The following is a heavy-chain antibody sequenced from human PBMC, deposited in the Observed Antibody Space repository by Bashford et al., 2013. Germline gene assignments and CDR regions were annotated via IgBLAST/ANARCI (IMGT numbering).Heavy chain of an antibody. CDR2: VSDDGSSK. J-gene: IGHJ3*02. CDR3: ARSHGSRRGDAFDI. D-gene: IGHD3-10*01. Sequence: VRLGSRQGAGVVAVVSDDGSSKYYADSVKGRFSISRDNSKNTLLVYLQMNSLRAEDTAGYYCARSHGSRRGDAFDIWGQGTMVTVSS. V-gene: IGHV3-30*04.